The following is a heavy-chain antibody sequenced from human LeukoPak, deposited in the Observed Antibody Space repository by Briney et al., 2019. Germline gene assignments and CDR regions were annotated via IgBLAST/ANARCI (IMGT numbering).Heavy chain of an antibody. J-gene: IGHJ3*02. V-gene: IGHV4-59*01. D-gene: IGHD3-9*01. Sequence: SETLSLTCTVSGGSISSYYWSWIRQPPGKGLEWIGYIYYSGSTNYNPSLKSRVTISVDTSKNQFSLKLSSVTAADTAVYYCARDIWTRYLDRRSHAFDIWGQGTMVTVSS. CDR1: GGSISSYY. CDR3: ARDIWTRYLDRRSHAFDI. CDR2: IYYSGST.